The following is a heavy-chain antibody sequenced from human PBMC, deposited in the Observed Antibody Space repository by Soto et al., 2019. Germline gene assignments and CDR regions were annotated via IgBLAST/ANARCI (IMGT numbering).Heavy chain of an antibody. J-gene: IGHJ6*02. Sequence: GASVKVSCKASGGTFSSYAISWVRQAPGQGLEWMGGIIPIFGTANYAQKFQGRVTITADESTSTAYMELSSLRSEDTAVYYCARDQRSGGGYRISDSIHSSSWPVNYYYGMDVWGQGTTVTVSS. V-gene: IGHV1-69*13. CDR2: IIPIFGTA. CDR3: ARDQRSGGGYRISDSIHSSSWPVNYYYGMDV. D-gene: IGHD6-13*01. CDR1: GGTFSSYA.